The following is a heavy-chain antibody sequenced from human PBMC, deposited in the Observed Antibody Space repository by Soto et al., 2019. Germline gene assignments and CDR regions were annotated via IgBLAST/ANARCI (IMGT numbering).Heavy chain of an antibody. CDR3: ASGGSSGWSRYFDL. J-gene: IGHJ2*01. CDR1: GGSISSYY. CDR2: IYYSGRT. Sequence: QVQLQESGPGLVKPSETLSLTCTVSGGSISSYYWSWIRQPPGKGLEWIGYIYYSGRTNYNPSLKRRVTMSVDTSKSQFSLKLSSVTAADTAVYYCASGGSSGWSRYFDLWGRGTLVTVSS. V-gene: IGHV4-59*01. D-gene: IGHD6-19*01.